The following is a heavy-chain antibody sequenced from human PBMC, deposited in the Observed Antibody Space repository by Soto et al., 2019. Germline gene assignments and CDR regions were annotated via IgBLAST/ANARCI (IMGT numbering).Heavy chain of an antibody. D-gene: IGHD3-22*01. CDR2: ISPYDGYT. J-gene: IGHJ6*02. CDR1: GYTFASYG. V-gene: IGHV1-18*01. Sequence: QVQLVQSGAEVKKPGASVKVSCKASGYTFASYGINWVRQAPGQGLEWLGWISPYDGYTHHAQILQGRVSMTTDTSTKTAYMELRSLRSDDTAMYYCARGGYYDSSGARNYYFYGMNVWGQGTTVTVSS. CDR3: ARGGYYDSSGARNYYFYGMNV.